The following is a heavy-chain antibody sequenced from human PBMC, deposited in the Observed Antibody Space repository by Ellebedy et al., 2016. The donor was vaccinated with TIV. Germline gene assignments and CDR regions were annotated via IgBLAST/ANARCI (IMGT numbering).Heavy chain of an antibody. V-gene: IGHV3-23*01. Sequence: PGGSLRLSCAASGFTFSSYAMSWVRQAPGKGLEWVSTISNTGSRTYYADSVEGRFIISRDNSKTTLYLQMNSLRADDTAVYYCAKGRGGGSDSSAPRYYFDYWGLGTLVTVSS. CDR3: AKGRGGGSDSSAPRYYFDY. D-gene: IGHD3-22*01. CDR2: ISNTGSRT. J-gene: IGHJ4*02. CDR1: GFTFSSYA.